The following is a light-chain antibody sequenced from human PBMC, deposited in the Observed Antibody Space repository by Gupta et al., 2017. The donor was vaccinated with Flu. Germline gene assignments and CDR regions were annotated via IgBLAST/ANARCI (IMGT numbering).Light chain of an antibody. CDR1: SSDVGGYNY. J-gene: IGLJ3*02. V-gene: IGLV2-14*01. Sequence: QSALPQPASVSGSPGQSITISCTGTSSDVGGYNYVSWYQQHPGKAPKLMIYEVSNRPSGISNRFSGSKSGNTASLTISGLQAEDEGDYYCTSYTTITTWVFGGGTKLTVL. CDR2: EVS. CDR3: TSYTTITTWV.